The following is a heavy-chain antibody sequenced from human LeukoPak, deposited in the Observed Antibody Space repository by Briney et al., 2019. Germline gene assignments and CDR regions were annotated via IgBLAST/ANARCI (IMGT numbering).Heavy chain of an antibody. Sequence: EASVKVSCKASGYTFTGSYMHWVRQAPGQGLEWMGWINPNSGGTNYAQKFQGRVTMTRDTSISTAYMELSRLRSDDTAVYYCARDRNYDFWSGYGSGIWGFDIWGQGTMVTVSS. V-gene: IGHV1-2*02. CDR1: GYTFTGSY. CDR3: ARDRNYDFWSGYGSGIWGFDI. D-gene: IGHD3-3*01. J-gene: IGHJ3*02. CDR2: INPNSGGT.